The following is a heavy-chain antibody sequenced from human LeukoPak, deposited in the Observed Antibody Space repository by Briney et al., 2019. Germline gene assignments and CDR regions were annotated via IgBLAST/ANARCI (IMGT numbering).Heavy chain of an antibody. D-gene: IGHD4-17*01. CDR2: IRYDGSNK. J-gene: IGHJ4*02. CDR3: AKDRSGDYGAFGY. Sequence: GGSLRLSCAASGFTFSSYGMHWVRQAPGKGLEWVAFIRYDGSNKYYADSVKGRFTISRDNSKNTLYLQMNSLRAEGTAVYYCAKDRSGDYGAFGYWGQGTLVTVSS. CDR1: GFTFSSYG. V-gene: IGHV3-30*02.